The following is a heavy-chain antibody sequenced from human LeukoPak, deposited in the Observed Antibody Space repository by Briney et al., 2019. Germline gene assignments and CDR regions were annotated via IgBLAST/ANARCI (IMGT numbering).Heavy chain of an antibody. J-gene: IGHJ4*02. D-gene: IGHD2-8*01. CDR3: AREFSDCTNGVCYAYFDY. Sequence: GRSLRLSCAASGFTFSSYAMHWVRQAPGKGLKWVAVISYDGSNKYYADSVKGRFTISRDNSKNTLYLQMNSLRAEDTAVYYCAREFSDCTNGVCYAYFDYWGQGTLVTVSS. V-gene: IGHV3-30-3*01. CDR1: GFTFSSYA. CDR2: ISYDGSNK.